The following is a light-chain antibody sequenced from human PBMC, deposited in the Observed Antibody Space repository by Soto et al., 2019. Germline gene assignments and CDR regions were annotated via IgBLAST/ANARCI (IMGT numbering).Light chain of an antibody. CDR2: EVS. Sequence: QSALTQPPSVSGSPEQSVAISCTGTSSDVGSYNRVSWYQQPPGTAPKVLIYEVSNRPSGVPDRFSGSKSGNTASLTISGLQAEDGADYYCSSYTSSNTYVLGTGTKRTVL. CDR1: SSDVGSYNR. V-gene: IGLV2-18*02. J-gene: IGLJ1*01. CDR3: SSYTSSNTYV.